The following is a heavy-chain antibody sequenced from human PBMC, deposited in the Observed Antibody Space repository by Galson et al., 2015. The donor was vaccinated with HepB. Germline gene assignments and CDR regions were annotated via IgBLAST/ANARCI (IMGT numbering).Heavy chain of an antibody. J-gene: IGHJ4*02. D-gene: IGHD3-10*01. CDR3: ARQMGYGSGVYYFDY. Sequence: QSGAAVKKPGESLKISCKGSGYSFTSYWIGWVRQMPGKGLEWMGIIYPGDSDTRYSPSFPGQVTISADKYISTAYLQWSSLKASDTAMYYCARQMGYGSGVYYFDYWGQGTLVTVSS. CDR2: IYPGDSDT. V-gene: IGHV5-51*01. CDR1: GYSFTSYW.